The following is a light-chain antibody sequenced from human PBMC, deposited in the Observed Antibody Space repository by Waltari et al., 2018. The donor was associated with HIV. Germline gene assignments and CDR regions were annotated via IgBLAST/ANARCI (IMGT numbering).Light chain of an antibody. Sequence: ISLTQSPSFSASVGDRVTINCQSGPDVSTYMAWYQQKSGAAPKLLVYGASFLEDGVPSRFSGSGSETDFALTIGCLQSEDFATYFCQQYSVFPFTFGQGTEVQIK. CDR3: QQYSVFPFT. CDR1: PDVSTY. CDR2: GAS. J-gene: IGKJ2*01. V-gene: IGKV1D-8*01.